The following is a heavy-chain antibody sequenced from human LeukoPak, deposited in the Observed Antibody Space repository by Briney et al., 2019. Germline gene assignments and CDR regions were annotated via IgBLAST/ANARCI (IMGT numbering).Heavy chain of an antibody. CDR3: AVHAYYDYVWGSYRYIVDI. Sequence: SETLSLTCTVSGGSISSSSYYWGWIRQPPGKGVEWIGSIYYSGSTYYDPSLKSRVTISVDTSKNQFSLKLSSVTAADTAVYYCAVHAYYDYVWGSYRYIVDIWGQGTMVTVSS. D-gene: IGHD3-16*02. CDR1: GGSISSSSYY. V-gene: IGHV4-39*01. J-gene: IGHJ3*02. CDR2: IYYSGST.